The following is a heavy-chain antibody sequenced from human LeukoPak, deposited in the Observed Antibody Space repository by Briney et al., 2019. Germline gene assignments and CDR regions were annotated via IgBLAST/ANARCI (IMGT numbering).Heavy chain of an antibody. J-gene: IGHJ4*02. CDR2: INPNNGDP. CDR3: TRDASRTHFDS. V-gene: IGHV1-2*02. CDR1: GYTFTGYY. Sequence: ASVKVSCKACGYTFTGYYMHWVRQAPGQGLEWMGCINPNNGDPHYAQKFQGRVTMTRDTSISTAYMELSSLRSDDTAFYYCTRDASRTHFDSWGQGTLVTVSS. D-gene: IGHD6-13*01.